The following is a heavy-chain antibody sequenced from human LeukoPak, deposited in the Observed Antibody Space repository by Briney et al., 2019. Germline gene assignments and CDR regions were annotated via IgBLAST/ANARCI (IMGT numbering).Heavy chain of an antibody. CDR2: INTNTGNP. V-gene: IGHV7-4-1*02. Sequence: ASVQVSCKASGYTFTSYAMNWVRQAPGQGLEWMGWINTNTGNPTYAQGFTGRFVFSLDTSVSTAYLQISSLKAEDTAVYYCASPLDSYGADYWGQGTLVTVSS. D-gene: IGHD5-18*01. CDR1: GYTFTSYA. J-gene: IGHJ4*02. CDR3: ASPLDSYGADY.